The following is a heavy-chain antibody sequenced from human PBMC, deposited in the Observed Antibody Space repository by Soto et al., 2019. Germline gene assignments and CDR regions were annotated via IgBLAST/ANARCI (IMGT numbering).Heavy chain of an antibody. J-gene: IGHJ4*02. CDR3: ARHIHNQGFEDDVDS. V-gene: IGHV4-39*01. D-gene: IGHD1-1*01. Sequence: QLQLQESGPGLVKPSETLSLTCNASGGSITSSGSAWGWIRQSPGKGLEWIGTIDYSGNIYYIPSLKSPITISVDTSKTQIALKLSSVTAADTAVYYCARHIHNQGFEDDVDSWGQGSLVTVSS. CDR1: GGSITSSGSA. CDR2: IDYSGNI.